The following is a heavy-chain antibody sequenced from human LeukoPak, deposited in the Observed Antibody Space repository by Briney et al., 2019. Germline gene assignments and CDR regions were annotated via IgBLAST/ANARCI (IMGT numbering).Heavy chain of an antibody. J-gene: IGHJ4*02. Sequence: HTGGSLRLSCAASGFTFSSYAMSWVRQALGKGLEWVSAISGSGGSTYYADSVKGRFTISRDNSKNTLYLQMNSLRAEDTAVYYCATLPPITPDYWGQGTLVTVSS. D-gene: IGHD3-10*01. CDR2: ISGSGGST. CDR3: ATLPPITPDY. CDR1: GFTFSSYA. V-gene: IGHV3-23*01.